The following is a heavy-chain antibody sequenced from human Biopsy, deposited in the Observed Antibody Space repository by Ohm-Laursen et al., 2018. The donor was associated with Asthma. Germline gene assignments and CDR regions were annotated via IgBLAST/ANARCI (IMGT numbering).Heavy chain of an antibody. D-gene: IGHD4-17*01. CDR2: HDHEEGGT. V-gene: IGHV1-24*01. CDR3: ASDFPKDYVRYNFQF. J-gene: IGHJ4*02. CDR1: GYSLTDLS. Sequence: VASVKVSCKISGYSLTDLSMHWVRQAPGQGLEWMGGHDHEEGGTVNARRFQGRVTMTEGTSTDTAYMELSSLSSDDTAVYYCASDFPKDYVRYNFQFWGQGTLVTVSS.